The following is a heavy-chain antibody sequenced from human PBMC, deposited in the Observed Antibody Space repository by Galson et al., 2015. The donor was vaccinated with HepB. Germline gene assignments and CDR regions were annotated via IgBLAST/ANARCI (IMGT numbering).Heavy chain of an antibody. CDR1: GFTFNNYV. CDR2: IHSDGSST. D-gene: IGHD1-26*01. Sequence: SLRLSCAASGFTFNNYVVHWVRQVPGKGLVWVARIHSDGSSTSYADSVKGRFTISRDNAKNTLYLQMNSLRAEETAVYYCARDKSGSQYYLDYWGQGTLVTVSS. J-gene: IGHJ4*02. CDR3: ARDKSGSQYYLDY. V-gene: IGHV3-74*01.